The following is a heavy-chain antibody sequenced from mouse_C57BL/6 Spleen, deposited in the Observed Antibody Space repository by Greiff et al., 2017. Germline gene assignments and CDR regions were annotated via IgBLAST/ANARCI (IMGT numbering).Heavy chain of an antibody. D-gene: IGHD2-3*01. CDR1: GYTFTSYW. Sequence: QVQLQQPGAELVRPGSSVKLSCKASGYTFTSYWMDWVKQRPGQGLEWIGNIYPSDSETHYNQKFKDKDTLTVDKSSSTAYMQLSSLTSEDSAVYYCARTRDGYSHWYFDVWGTGTTVTVSS. J-gene: IGHJ1*03. CDR2: IYPSDSET. CDR3: ARTRDGYSHWYFDV. V-gene: IGHV1-61*01.